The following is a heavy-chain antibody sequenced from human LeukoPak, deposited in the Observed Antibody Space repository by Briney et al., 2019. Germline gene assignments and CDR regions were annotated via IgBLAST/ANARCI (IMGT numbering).Heavy chain of an antibody. J-gene: IGHJ4*02. V-gene: IGHV3-48*01. CDR3: AREALYFDY. CDR2: ISDTDATI. Sequence: PGGSLRLSCAASGFTFSSYSMNWNRQAPGKGLEWLSYISDTDATIYYADSVKGRFTISRDNAKNSLYLQMNSLRADDTAVYYCAREALYFDYWGQGTLVTVSS. CDR1: GFTFSSYS.